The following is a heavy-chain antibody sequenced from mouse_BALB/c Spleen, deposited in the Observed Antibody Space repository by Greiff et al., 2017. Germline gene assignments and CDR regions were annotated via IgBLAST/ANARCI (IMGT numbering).Heavy chain of an antibody. J-gene: IGHJ2*01. CDR1: GYSITSDYA. D-gene: IGHD6-1*01. CDR3: ARGGFGASFDY. CDR2: ISYSGST. V-gene: IGHV3-2*02. Sequence: EVQLVESGPGLVKPSQSLSLTCTVTGYSITSDYAWNWIRQFPGNKLEWMGYISYSGSTSYNPSLKSRISITRDTSKNQFFLQLNSVTTEDTATYYCARGGFGASFDYWGQGTTLTVSS.